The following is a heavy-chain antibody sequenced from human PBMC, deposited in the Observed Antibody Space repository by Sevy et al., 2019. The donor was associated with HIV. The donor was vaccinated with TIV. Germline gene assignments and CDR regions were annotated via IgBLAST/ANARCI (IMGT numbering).Heavy chain of an antibody. CDR1: GFTFSNYG. D-gene: IGHD2-2*01. CDR3: ARGPLRYCTSTSCYEGDYYYYGMDV. J-gene: IGHJ6*02. CDR2: IWSDGNKK. Sequence: GGSLRLSCAASGFTFSNYGIHWIRQPPGKGLEWVAVIWSDGNKKYYADSVKGRFTISRDNSKNTLFLQMNSLRAEDTAVYYCARGPLRYCTSTSCYEGDYYYYGMDVWGQWTTVTVSS. V-gene: IGHV3-33*01.